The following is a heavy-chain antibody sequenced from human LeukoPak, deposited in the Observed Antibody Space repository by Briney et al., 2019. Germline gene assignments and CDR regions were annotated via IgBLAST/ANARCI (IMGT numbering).Heavy chain of an antibody. Sequence: GGSLRLSCAASGFTFSSYAMSWVRQAPGKGLEWVSAISGSGGSTYYADAVKGRFTISRDNSKNTLYLQMNSLRAEDTAVYYCAKYAECGGSCYYFDYWGQGTLVTVSS. D-gene: IGHD2-15*01. CDR2: ISGSGGST. V-gene: IGHV3-23*01. CDR3: AKYAECGGSCYYFDY. CDR1: GFTFSSYA. J-gene: IGHJ4*02.